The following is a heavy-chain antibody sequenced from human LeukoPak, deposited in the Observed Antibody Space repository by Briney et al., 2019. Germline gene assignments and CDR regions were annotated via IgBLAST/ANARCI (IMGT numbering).Heavy chain of an antibody. CDR3: AGSNTYSSGYYRFDY. J-gene: IGHJ4*02. Sequence: SETLSLTCTVSGGSISSYYWSWIRQPPGKGLEWIGYIYYSGSTNYNPSLKSRVTISVDTSKNQFSLKLSSVTAADTAVYYCAGSNTYSSGYYRFDYWGQGTLVSVSS. CDR2: IYYSGST. D-gene: IGHD3-22*01. V-gene: IGHV4-59*01. CDR1: GGSISSYY.